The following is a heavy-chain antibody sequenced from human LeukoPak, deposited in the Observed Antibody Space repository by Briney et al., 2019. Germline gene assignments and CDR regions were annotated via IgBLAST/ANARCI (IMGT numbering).Heavy chain of an antibody. V-gene: IGHV4-30-2*01. J-gene: IGHJ3*02. CDR3: ARTGESSGSYYGLFAFDI. CDR1: GGSISSGGYY. Sequence: PSETPSLTCTVSGGSISSGGYYWSWIRQPPGKGLEWIGYIYHSGSTYYNPSLKSRVTISVDRSKNQFSLKLSSVTAADTAVYYCARTGESSGSYYGLFAFDIWGQGTMVTVSS. CDR2: IYHSGST. D-gene: IGHD1-26*01.